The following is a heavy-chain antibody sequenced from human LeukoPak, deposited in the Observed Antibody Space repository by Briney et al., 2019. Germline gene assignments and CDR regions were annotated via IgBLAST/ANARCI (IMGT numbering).Heavy chain of an antibody. CDR3: ARANDYVWGTYRYSLDDYGLDV. V-gene: IGHV1-8*01. J-gene: IGHJ6*02. CDR1: GYTFSSHG. CDR2: MNPDRGDT. Sequence: PLASVTVSCKASGYTFSSHGINWVRQATGQGLEWMGWMNPDRGDTFFAQNFQGRVTMTRDTSTSTAYMELSSLRSEDTAVYYCARANDYVWGTYRYSLDDYGLDVWGQGTAVTVSS. D-gene: IGHD3-16*02.